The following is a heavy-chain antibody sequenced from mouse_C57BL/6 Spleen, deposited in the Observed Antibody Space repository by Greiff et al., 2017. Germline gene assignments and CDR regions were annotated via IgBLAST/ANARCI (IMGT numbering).Heavy chain of an antibody. V-gene: IGHV5-4*01. D-gene: IGHD2-4*01. CDR3: ARDPLYDYDGGFDY. CDR2: ISDGGSYT. CDR1: GFTFSSYA. Sequence: EVHLVESGGGLVKPGGSLKLSCAASGFTFSSYAMSWVRQTPEKRLEWVATISDGGSYTYYPDNVKGRFTISRDNAKNNLYLQMSHLKSEDTAMYYCARDPLYDYDGGFDYWGQGTTLTVSS. J-gene: IGHJ2*01.